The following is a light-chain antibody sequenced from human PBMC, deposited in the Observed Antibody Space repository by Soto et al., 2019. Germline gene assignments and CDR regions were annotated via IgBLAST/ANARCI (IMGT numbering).Light chain of an antibody. J-gene: IGLJ7*01. Sequence: QSVLTQPASVSGSPGQSITISCTGTSSDVGGHNLVSWYQQHPGQAPKLMIYEVSKRPLGVSTRFSASKSGNTASLTISGLQAEDEADYYCCSYGGSRAVFGGGTQLTVL. V-gene: IGLV2-23*02. CDR2: EVS. CDR3: CSYGGSRAV. CDR1: SSDVGGHNL.